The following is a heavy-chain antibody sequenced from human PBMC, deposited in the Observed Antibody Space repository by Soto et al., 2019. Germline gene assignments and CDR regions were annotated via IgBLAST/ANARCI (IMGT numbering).Heavy chain of an antibody. V-gene: IGHV1-69*01. D-gene: IGHD6-13*01. Sequence: QVQLVQSGAEVKKPGSSVKVSCKASGGTFSSYAISWVRQAPGQGLEWMGGIIPIFGTANYAQNFQGRVTIPADESTSTAHMELSSLRSEDTAVYYCARDLRAAGRPGMDVWGQGTTVTVSS. CDR1: GGTFSSYA. CDR3: ARDLRAAGRPGMDV. CDR2: IIPIFGTA. J-gene: IGHJ6*02.